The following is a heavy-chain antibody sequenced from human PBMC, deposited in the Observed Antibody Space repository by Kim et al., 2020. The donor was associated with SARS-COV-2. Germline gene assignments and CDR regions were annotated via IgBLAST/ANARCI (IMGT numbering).Heavy chain of an antibody. CDR3: ARDIVVVPAAIKVRVLDY. CDR2: ISYDGSNK. D-gene: IGHD2-2*02. CDR1: GFTFSSYA. Sequence: GGSLRLSCAASGFTFSSYAMHWVRQAPGKGLEWVAVISYDGSNKYYADSVKGRFTISRDNSKNTLYLQMNSLRAEDTAVYYCARDIVVVPAAIKVRVLDYWGQGTLVTVSS. V-gene: IGHV3-30-3*01. J-gene: IGHJ4*02.